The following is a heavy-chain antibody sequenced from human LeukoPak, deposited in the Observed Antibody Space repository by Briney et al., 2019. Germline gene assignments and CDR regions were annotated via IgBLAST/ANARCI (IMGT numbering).Heavy chain of an antibody. D-gene: IGHD6-19*01. V-gene: IGHV5-51*01. CDR2: IYPGYSDG. Sequence: GESLKISCKISGYKLTNNWIGWVRQVPGKGLEWMGLIYPGYSDGKYSPSFQGQVTISADKSISTAYLQWSSLKASDTAMYYCARHYIAVAGTHNWFDPWGQGTLVTVSS. CDR3: ARHYIAVAGTHNWFDP. CDR1: GYKLTNNW. J-gene: IGHJ5*02.